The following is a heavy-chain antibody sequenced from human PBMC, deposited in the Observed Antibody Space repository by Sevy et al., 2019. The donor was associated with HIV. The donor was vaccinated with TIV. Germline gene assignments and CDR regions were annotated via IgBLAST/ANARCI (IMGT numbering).Heavy chain of an antibody. Sequence: GGSLRLSCAASGFSFSIYWMSWVRHSPGKGLEWVSDISAGGTTTYYAHSVEGRFTISRDISKNTVSLQMNSLGAEDTAIYYCAKRYCSTITCYDDDFWNPYYFYGLDVWGQGISVTVSS. CDR2: ISAGGTTT. CDR3: AKRYCSTITCYDDDFWNPYYFYGLDV. CDR1: GFSFSIYW. J-gene: IGHJ6*02. D-gene: IGHD2-2*01. V-gene: IGHV3-23*01.